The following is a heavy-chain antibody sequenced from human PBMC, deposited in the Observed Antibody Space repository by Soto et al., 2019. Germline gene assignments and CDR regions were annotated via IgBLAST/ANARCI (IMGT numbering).Heavy chain of an antibody. Sequence: SVKVSCKASGGTFGSYAISWVRQAPGQGLEWMGGIIPIFGIAKYAQKFQGRGTITADKATSKAYMELSSLRSEDTAVHYCARRGAMYYYDSSGYHYYYYGMDVWGQGTTVTVSS. CDR1: GGTFGSYA. CDR2: IIPIFGIA. CDR3: ARRGAMYYYDSSGYHYYYYGMDV. V-gene: IGHV1-69*10. D-gene: IGHD3-22*01. J-gene: IGHJ6*02.